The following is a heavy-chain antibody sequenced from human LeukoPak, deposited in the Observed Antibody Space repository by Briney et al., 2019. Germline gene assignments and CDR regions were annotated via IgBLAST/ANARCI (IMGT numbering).Heavy chain of an antibody. CDR2: INHSGST. Sequence: SETLSLTCAVYGGSFSGYYWSWIRQPPGKGLEWIGEINHSGSTNYNPSLKSRVTISVDTSKNQFSLKLSSVTAADTAVYYCARGRLRSVLDYWGQGTLVTVSS. CDR1: GGSFSGYY. D-gene: IGHD3-16*01. J-gene: IGHJ4*02. V-gene: IGHV4-34*01. CDR3: ARGRLRSVLDY.